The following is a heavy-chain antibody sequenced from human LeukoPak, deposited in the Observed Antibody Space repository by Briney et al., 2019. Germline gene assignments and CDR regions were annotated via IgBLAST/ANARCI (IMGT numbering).Heavy chain of an antibody. V-gene: IGHV1-2*02. CDR2: INPNNGGT. CDR3: ARDRVGSGWPRPFYFEF. J-gene: IGHJ4*02. Sequence: ASVKVSCKASGYTFTGYYMHWVRQAPGQGLEWMGWINPNNGGTNYAQNFQDRVTMTRDTSINTAYMELSRLRSDDTAVYYCARDRVGSGWPRPFYFEFWGQGTLVTVSS. D-gene: IGHD6-19*01. CDR1: GYTFTGYY.